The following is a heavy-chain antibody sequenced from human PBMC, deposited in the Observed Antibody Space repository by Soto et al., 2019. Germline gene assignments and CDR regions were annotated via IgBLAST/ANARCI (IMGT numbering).Heavy chain of an antibody. D-gene: IGHD2-2*01. Sequence: ASVKVSCKASGYTFTSYYMHWVRQAPGQGLEWMGKINPSGGSTSYAQKFQGRVTMTRDTSTSTVYMELSSLRSEDTAVYYCARDYIVVVPAAPYNWFDSWGQGTLVTVSS. J-gene: IGHJ5*01. CDR3: ARDYIVVVPAAPYNWFDS. V-gene: IGHV1-46*03. CDR2: INPSGGST. CDR1: GYTFTSYY.